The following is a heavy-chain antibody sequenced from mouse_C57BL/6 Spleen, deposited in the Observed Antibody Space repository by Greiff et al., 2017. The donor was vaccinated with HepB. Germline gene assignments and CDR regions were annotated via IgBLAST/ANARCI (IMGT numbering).Heavy chain of an antibody. J-gene: IGHJ2*01. Sequence: VQLVESGAELVRPGASVKLSCKASGYTFTDYYINWVKQRPGQGLEWIARIYPGSGNTYYNEKFKGKATLTAEKSSSTAYMQLSSLTSEDSAVYFCAREDYYGSSWYYFDYWGQGTTLTVSS. CDR2: IYPGSGNT. V-gene: IGHV1-76*01. D-gene: IGHD1-1*01. CDR1: GYTFTDYY. CDR3: AREDYYGSSWYYFDY.